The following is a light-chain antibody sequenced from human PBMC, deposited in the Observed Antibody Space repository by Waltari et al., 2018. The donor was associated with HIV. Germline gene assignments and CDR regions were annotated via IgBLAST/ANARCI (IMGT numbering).Light chain of an antibody. CDR1: SSYVGGYNY. CDR2: EVT. V-gene: IGLV2-8*01. J-gene: IGLJ2*01. CDR3: SSYAGSNKLV. Sequence: QSALTQPPSASGSPGQSVTISCTGTSSYVGGYNYVSWYQQHPGNAPKLIIYEVTERPSGVPDRFSGSKSGNTASLTVSGLQAEDEADYYCSSYAGSNKLVFGGGTKLTVV.